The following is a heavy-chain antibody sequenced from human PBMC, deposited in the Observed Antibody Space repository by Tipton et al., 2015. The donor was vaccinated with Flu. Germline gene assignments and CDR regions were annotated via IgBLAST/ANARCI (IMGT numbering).Heavy chain of an antibody. J-gene: IGHJ3*02. V-gene: IGHV1-69*06. CDR3: ATRTPTYGDPFDM. D-gene: IGHD1-14*01. CDR1: GGTFGNYA. CDR2: IIPIFGTA. Sequence: QSGAEVKKPGSSVKVSCKTSGGTFGNYAINWVRQAPGQGLEWMGGIIPIFGTANYAQQFQGRVTISADRSTRTVYMELSSLRSDDTAVYFCATRTPTYGDPFDMWGQGTMVTVSS.